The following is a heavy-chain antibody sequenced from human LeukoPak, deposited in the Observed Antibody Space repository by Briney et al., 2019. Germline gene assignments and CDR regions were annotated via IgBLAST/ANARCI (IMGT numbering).Heavy chain of an antibody. CDR2: ITSDGGRT. Sequence: GGSLRLSCAASGFTFSSYAVHWVRQAPGKGLEYGSAITSDGGRTYYANSVKGRFTISRDNSKNTLYLQMGSLRAEDMAVYYCARSRGLDVHYYYYMDVWGKGTTVTVSS. J-gene: IGHJ6*03. CDR3: ARSRGLDVHYYYYMDV. D-gene: IGHD3-10*01. V-gene: IGHV3-64*01. CDR1: GFTFSSYA.